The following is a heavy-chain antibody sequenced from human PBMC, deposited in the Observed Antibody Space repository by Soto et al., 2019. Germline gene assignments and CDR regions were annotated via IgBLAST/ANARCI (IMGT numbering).Heavy chain of an antibody. D-gene: IGHD3-16*01. CDR2: IYPVDSDT. CDR1: GYSFTSYW. Sequence: DESLKISCKGSGYSFTSYWIGWLRQMPGKGLEWIGIIYPVDSDTRYSPSFQGQLTISADKSISTAYLQWRTLKASDTAMYFSARPVMRGSDAFDIWRLGPMVTVSS. V-gene: IGHV5-51*01. J-gene: IGHJ3*02. CDR3: ARPVMRGSDAFDI.